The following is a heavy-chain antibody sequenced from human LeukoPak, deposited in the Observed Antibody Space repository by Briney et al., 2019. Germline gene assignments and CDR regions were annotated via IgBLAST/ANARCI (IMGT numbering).Heavy chain of an antibody. J-gene: IGHJ4*02. CDR1: GFTLSSYN. D-gene: IGHD3-9*01. CDR2: ISSSGKYI. Sequence: PGGSLRLSCAASGFTLSSYNMNWVRQAPGKGLEWVSSISSSGKYIYYADSVKGRFTISRDNAKNSLYLQMSSLRAEDTALYYCARGSTHYDVLTGYHYYFDYWGQGTLVTVSS. CDR3: ARGSTHYDVLTGYHYYFDY. V-gene: IGHV3-21*04.